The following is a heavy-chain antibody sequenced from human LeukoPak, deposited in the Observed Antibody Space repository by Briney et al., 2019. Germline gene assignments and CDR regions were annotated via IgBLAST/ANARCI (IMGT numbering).Heavy chain of an antibody. CDR2: THYSGYT. D-gene: IGHD6-19*01. J-gene: IGHJ4*02. V-gene: IGHV4-59*08. CDR1: GGSFSDYY. Sequence: SETLSLTCAVYGGSFSDYYWSWIRRPPGKGLEWIGYTHYSGYTNYNPSLKSRVTTSVDTSKNQFSLKVSSVTAADTAVYYCASESVALAGIDSWGQGTLVTVSS. CDR3: ASESVALAGIDS.